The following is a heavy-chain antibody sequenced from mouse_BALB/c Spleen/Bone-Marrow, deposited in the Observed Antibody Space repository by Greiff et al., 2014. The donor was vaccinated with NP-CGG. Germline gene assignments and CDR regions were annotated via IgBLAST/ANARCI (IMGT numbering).Heavy chain of an antibody. J-gene: IGHJ1*01. Sequence: VNLVESGPGLVAPSQSLSITRTVSGFSLTSYGVHWVRQPPGKGLEWLGVIWAGGSTNYNSALMSRLSISKDNSKSQVFLKMNSLQTDDTAMYYCARVYLRYFDVWGAGTTVTVSS. CDR1: GFSLTSYG. CDR3: ARVYLRYFDV. V-gene: IGHV2-9*02. CDR2: IWAGGST. D-gene: IGHD2-3*01.